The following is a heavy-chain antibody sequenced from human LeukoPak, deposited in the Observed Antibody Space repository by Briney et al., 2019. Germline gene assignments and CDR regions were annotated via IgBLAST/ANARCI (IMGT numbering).Heavy chain of an antibody. CDR2: ISAYNGNT. Sequence: EASVKVSCKASGYTFTSYGISWVRQAPGQGLEWMGWISAYNGNTNYAQKFQGRVTITADESTSTAYMELSSLRSEDTAVYYCARERDSSGYYYVAVWFDPWGQGTLVTVSS. J-gene: IGHJ5*02. CDR1: GYTFTSYG. CDR3: ARERDSSGYYYVAVWFDP. V-gene: IGHV1-18*01. D-gene: IGHD3-22*01.